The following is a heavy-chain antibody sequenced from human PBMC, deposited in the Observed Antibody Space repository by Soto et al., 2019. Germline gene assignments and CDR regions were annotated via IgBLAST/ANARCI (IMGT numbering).Heavy chain of an antibody. CDR3: ARDGLVGNYFDY. Sequence: ASVKVSCTASGYTFTSYGSIWVRQAPGQGLEWMGWISPYNGNTNYAQKLQGRVTITADESTSTAYMELSSLRSEDTAVYYCARDGLVGNYFDYWGQGTLVTVSS. J-gene: IGHJ4*02. CDR1: GYTFTSYG. D-gene: IGHD6-19*01. V-gene: IGHV1-18*01. CDR2: ISPYNGNT.